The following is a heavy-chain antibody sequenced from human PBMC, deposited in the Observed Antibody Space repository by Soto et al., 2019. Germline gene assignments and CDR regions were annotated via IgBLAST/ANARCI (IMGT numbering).Heavy chain of an antibody. CDR2: INWNSDTI. J-gene: IGHJ6*02. Sequence: EVQLVESGGGLVQPGRSLRLSCAASGFTFDDYAMHWVRQAPGKGLEWVSGINWNSDTIVYADSVKGRFTISRYNSKNSLYLQMTSLRTEDTDFYYCAKDLYDNSGSRYFYAMDIWGQGTTVTVSS. V-gene: IGHV3-9*01. CDR3: AKDLYDNSGSRYFYAMDI. CDR1: GFTFDDYA. D-gene: IGHD3-22*01.